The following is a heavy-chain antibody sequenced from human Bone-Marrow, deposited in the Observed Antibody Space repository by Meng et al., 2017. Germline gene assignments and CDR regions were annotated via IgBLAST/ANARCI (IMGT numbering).Heavy chain of an antibody. CDR3: ARKYCSGGSCIRPFDY. Sequence: SETLSLTCAVYGGSFGGYYWSWIRQPPGKGLEWIGEINHSGSTNYNPSLKSRVTISVDTSKNQFSLKLSSVTAADTAVYYCARKYCSGGSCIRPFDYWGQGNLVTVSS. D-gene: IGHD2-15*01. CDR2: INHSGST. CDR1: GGSFGGYY. V-gene: IGHV4-34*01. J-gene: IGHJ4*02.